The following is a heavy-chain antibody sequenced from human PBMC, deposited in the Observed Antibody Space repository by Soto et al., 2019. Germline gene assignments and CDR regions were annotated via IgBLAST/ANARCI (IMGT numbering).Heavy chain of an antibody. CDR3: AKADGEQWLLPHLDK. CDR2: ISCCGGST. J-gene: IGHJ4*02. D-gene: IGHD6-19*01. CDR1: GFNFKKFA. Sequence: EVHLLESGGGVVQPGGSLRLSCVASGFNFKKFAMSWVRQAPGEGLEWVSGISCCGGSTSYADSVKGRFSIARDDSTNTLSLQMNNLRVEDTAQYSCAKADGEQWLLPHLDKWGQGTLVTVS. V-gene: IGHV3-23*01.